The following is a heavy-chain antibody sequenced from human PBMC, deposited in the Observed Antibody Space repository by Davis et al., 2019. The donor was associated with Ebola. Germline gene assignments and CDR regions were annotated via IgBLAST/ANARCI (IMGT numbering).Heavy chain of an antibody. CDR1: GYTFTGYY. J-gene: IGHJ3*02. V-gene: IGHV1-2*02. CDR2: INPNSGGT. D-gene: IGHD1-1*01. Sequence: ASVKVSCKASGYTFTGYYMHWVRQAPGQGLEWMGWINPNSGGTNYAQKFQGRVTMTRDTSISTAYMELSRLRSDDTAVYYCARDLEYNWNDDAFDIWGQGTMVTVSS. CDR3: ARDLEYNWNDDAFDI.